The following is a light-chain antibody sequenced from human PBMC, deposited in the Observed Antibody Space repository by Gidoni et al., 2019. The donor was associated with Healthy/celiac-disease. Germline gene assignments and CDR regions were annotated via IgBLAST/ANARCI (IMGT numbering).Light chain of an antibody. Sequence: DIQMTQSPSSLSASVGDRVTITCQASQDISNYLNWYQKKPGKAPKLLIYDASNLETGVPSRFSGSGSGTDFTFTISSLQPEDIETYYCQQYDNLPPYTFXQXTKLEIK. CDR1: QDISNY. V-gene: IGKV1-33*01. CDR2: DAS. J-gene: IGKJ2*01. CDR3: QQYDNLPPYT.